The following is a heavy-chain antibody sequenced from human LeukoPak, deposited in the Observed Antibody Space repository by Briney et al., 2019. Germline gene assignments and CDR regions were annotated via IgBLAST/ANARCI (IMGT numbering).Heavy chain of an antibody. J-gene: IGHJ6*02. CDR3: ARERFLEWLPRHYGMDV. V-gene: IGHV1-2*04. CDR1: GYTFTGYY. D-gene: IGHD3-3*01. CDR2: INPNSGGT. Sequence: EASVTVSCKASGYTFTGYYMHWVRQAPGQGLEWMGWINPNSGGTNYAQKFQGWVTMTRDTSISTAYMELSRLRSDDTAVYYCARERFLEWLPRHYGMDVWGQGTTVTVSS.